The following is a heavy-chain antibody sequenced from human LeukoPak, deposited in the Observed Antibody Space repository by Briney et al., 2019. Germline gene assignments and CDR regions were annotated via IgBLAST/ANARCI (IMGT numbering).Heavy chain of an antibody. Sequence: SETLSLTCTVSGVSMSAYQWSWVRQSPEKGLEWIGCINTKGETSYNPSLKSRVTTSVDTSKSQFSLRLTSVTAADTAVYYCAGYGFSYGMDVWGQGTTVTVSS. CDR2: INTKGET. J-gene: IGHJ6*02. CDR1: GVSMSAYQ. D-gene: IGHD5-18*01. V-gene: IGHV4-4*09. CDR3: AGYGFSYGMDV.